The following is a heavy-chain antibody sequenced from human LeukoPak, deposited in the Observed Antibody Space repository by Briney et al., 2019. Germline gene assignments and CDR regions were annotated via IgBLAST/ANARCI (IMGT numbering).Heavy chain of an antibody. J-gene: IGHJ3*02. D-gene: IGHD6-13*01. CDR1: GYTFTGYY. V-gene: IGHV1-46*01. CDR3: ARGREQQLDGFDI. Sequence: ASVKVSCKASGYTFTGYYMHWVRQAPGQGLEWMGIINPSGGSTSYAQKFQGRVTMTRDTSTSTFYMELSSLRSEDTAVYYCARGREQQLDGFDIWGQGTMVTVSS. CDR2: INPSGGST.